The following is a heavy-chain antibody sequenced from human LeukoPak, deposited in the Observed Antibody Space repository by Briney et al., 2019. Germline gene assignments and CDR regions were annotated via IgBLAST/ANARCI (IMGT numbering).Heavy chain of an antibody. D-gene: IGHD6-13*01. Sequence: ASVKVSCKASGYTFTGYYMHWVRQAPGQGLEWMGWINPNSGNTGYAQKFQGRVTMTRNTSISTAYMELSSLRSEDTAVYYCARDEGSSSWYVYYYCGMDVWGQGTTVTVSS. CDR3: ARDEGSSSWYVYYYCGMDV. CDR2: INPNSGNT. CDR1: GYTFTGYY. V-gene: IGHV1-8*02. J-gene: IGHJ6*02.